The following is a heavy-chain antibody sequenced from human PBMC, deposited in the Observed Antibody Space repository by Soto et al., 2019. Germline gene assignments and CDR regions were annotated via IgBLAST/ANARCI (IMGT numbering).Heavy chain of an antibody. CDR2: ISTDKGKT. J-gene: IGHJ4*02. CDR1: GYTFTSYG. Sequence: QVQLVQSGPEVKKPGDTLKVSCKTSGYTFTSYGISWVRQAPGQGLEWMGWISTDKGKTNYAQKFQGRVTMTTDTSTSTAYMELRSLRSDDTAVYYCATRSPAFDYWGQGTLVTVSS. CDR3: ATRSPAFDY. V-gene: IGHV1-18*01.